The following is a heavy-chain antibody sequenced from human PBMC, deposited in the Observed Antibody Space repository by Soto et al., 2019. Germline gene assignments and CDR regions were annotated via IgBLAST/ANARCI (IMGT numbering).Heavy chain of an antibody. CDR3: AKDGDLVGATEEDYCDY. Sequence: GGSLRLSCAASGFTFSSYAMSWVRQAPGKGLEWVSAISGSGGSTYYADSVKGRFTISRDNSKNTLYLQMNSLRAEDTAVYYCAKDGDLVGATEEDYCDYWGHGTMVTVPP. V-gene: IGHV3-23*01. D-gene: IGHD1-26*01. CDR2: ISGSGGST. J-gene: IGHJ4*01. CDR1: GFTFSSYA.